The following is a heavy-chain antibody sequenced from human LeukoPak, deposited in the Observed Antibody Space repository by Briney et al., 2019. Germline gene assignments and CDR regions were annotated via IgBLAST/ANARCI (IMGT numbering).Heavy chain of an antibody. Sequence: SETLSLTCTVSGDPIISYYWTWIRQPAGKGLEWIGRIYTSGSTHYNPSLKSRITMSVDTSKNQFFLSLSSVTAADTAVYYCARWSFDSVPARGYMDVWGKGTTVTISS. J-gene: IGHJ6*03. CDR3: ARWSFDSVPARGYMDV. V-gene: IGHV4-4*07. D-gene: IGHD2-2*01. CDR1: GDPIISYY. CDR2: IYTSGST.